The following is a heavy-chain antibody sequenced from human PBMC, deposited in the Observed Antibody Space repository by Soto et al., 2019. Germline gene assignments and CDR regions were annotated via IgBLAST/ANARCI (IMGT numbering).Heavy chain of an antibody. D-gene: IGHD2-2*01. Sequence: GGSLRLSCAASGFTFSSYWMHWVRQAPGKGLVWVSRINSDGSSTSYADSVKGRFTISRDNAKNTLYLQMNSLRAEDTAVYYCARVGFSSNSCCTFDYWGQGTLVTVSS. CDR2: INSDGSST. CDR3: ARVGFSSNSCCTFDY. V-gene: IGHV3-74*01. CDR1: GFTFSSYW. J-gene: IGHJ4*02.